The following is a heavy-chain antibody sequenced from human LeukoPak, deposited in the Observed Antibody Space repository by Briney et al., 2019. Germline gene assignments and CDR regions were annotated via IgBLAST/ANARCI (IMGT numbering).Heavy chain of an antibody. CDR3: AGDIVVVPAASGMDV. V-gene: IGHV1-69*01. J-gene: IGHJ6*04. CDR2: IIPIFGTA. CDR1: GGTFSSYA. D-gene: IGHD2-2*01. Sequence: GASVKVSCKASGGTFSSYAISWVRQAPGQGLEWMGGIIPIFGTANYAQKFRGRVTITADESTSAAYMELSSLRSEDTAVYYCAGDIVVVPAASGMDVWGKGTTVTVSS.